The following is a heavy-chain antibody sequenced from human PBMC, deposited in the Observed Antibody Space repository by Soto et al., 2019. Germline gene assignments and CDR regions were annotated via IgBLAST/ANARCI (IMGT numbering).Heavy chain of an antibody. V-gene: IGHV3-48*02. CDR1: GFTFSSYS. Sequence: EVQLVESGGGLVQPGGSLSLSCLASGFTFSSYSMNWVRQAPGKGLEWVSYISSRSSTLYYADSVKGQFTIYSDNGKNSLYLQLNSLGYEDMTVYYCARDLMYYYASSGYYVSRFFDYWGQGTLVTVSS. CDR3: ARDLMYYYASSGYYVSRFFDY. D-gene: IGHD3-22*01. CDR2: ISSRSSTL. J-gene: IGHJ4*02.